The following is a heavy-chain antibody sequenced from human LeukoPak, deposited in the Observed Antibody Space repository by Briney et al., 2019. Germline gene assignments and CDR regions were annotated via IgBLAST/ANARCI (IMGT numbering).Heavy chain of an antibody. J-gene: IGHJ4*02. Sequence: PSETLSPTCTVSGGSLSSYYWTWIRQPSGKGLEWIGYIYYTGSTSYNPSLKSRVTISVQTSKNQFSLKLSSVTAADTAVYYCARGLNRNDYGDYGYWGQGTLVTVSS. CDR1: GGSLSSYY. V-gene: IGHV4-59*01. CDR3: ARGLNRNDYGDYGY. CDR2: IYYTGST. D-gene: IGHD4-17*01.